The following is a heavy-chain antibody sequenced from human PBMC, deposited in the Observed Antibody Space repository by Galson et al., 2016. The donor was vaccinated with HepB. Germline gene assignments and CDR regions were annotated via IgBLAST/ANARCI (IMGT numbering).Heavy chain of an antibody. CDR1: GITFSNAW. J-gene: IGHJ4*02. V-gene: IGHV3-15*01. D-gene: IGHD3-3*01. Sequence: SLRLSCAVSGITFSNAWMNWVRHAPGKGLEWVGRIKSKTDGGTTDYAAPVKGRFTISRDDSKDTVYLQMNSLKNEDTAVYHCGAFWNGWGQGTLVTVSS. CDR2: IKSKTDGGTT. CDR3: GAFWNG.